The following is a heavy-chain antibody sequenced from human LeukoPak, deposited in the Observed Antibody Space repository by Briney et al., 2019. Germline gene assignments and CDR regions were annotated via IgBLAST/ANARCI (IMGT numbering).Heavy chain of an antibody. J-gene: IGHJ6*02. D-gene: IGHD6-6*01. V-gene: IGHV3-74*01. CDR3: ARDLVSSSSSRDYYYAVDV. CDR2: INSDGSST. Sequence: GGSLRLSCAASGFTFSSYWMHWVRQAPGKGLVWVSRINSDGSSTSYADSVKGRFTISRDNSKNTLYLQMNSLRAEDTAVYYCARDLVSSSSSRDYYYAVDVWGQGTTVTVSS. CDR1: GFTFSSYW.